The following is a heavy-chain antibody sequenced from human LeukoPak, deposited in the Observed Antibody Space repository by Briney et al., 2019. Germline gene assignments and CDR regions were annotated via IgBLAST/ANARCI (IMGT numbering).Heavy chain of an antibody. D-gene: IGHD1-14*01. Sequence: PSETLSLTCTVSGGSISSYYWSWVRQPPGKGLVWIGNIYRNGSTNYNPSLNSRVTISVDTSKNQFSLKLSSVTAADTAVYYCARVSTTRSFDYWGQGTLVTVSS. CDR2: IYRNGST. CDR1: GGSISSYY. J-gene: IGHJ4*02. V-gene: IGHV4-59*08. CDR3: ARVSTTRSFDY.